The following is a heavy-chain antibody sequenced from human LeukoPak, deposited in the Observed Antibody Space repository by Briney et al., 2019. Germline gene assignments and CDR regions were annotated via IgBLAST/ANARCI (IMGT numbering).Heavy chain of an antibody. CDR3: ARAGRVFIYYSNYESGLWLDY. D-gene: IGHD4-11*01. CDR2: IYTSGST. Sequence: PSETLSLTCTVSGGSISSYYWSWMRQPAGKGLEWIGRIYTSGSTNYNPSLKSRVTMSVDTSKNQFSLKLSSVTAADTAVYYCARAGRVFIYYSNYESGLWLDYWAQGTLVTVSS. J-gene: IGHJ4*02. CDR1: GGSISSYY. V-gene: IGHV4-4*07.